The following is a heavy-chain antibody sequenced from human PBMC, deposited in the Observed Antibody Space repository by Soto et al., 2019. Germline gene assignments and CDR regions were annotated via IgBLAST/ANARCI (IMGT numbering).Heavy chain of an antibody. J-gene: IGHJ4*02. CDR3: ARSRRDYYDSSGYYRRTGYFDY. CDR2: INHSGST. Sequence: SETLSPTCAVYGGSFSGYYWSWIRQPPGKGLEWIGEINHSGSTNYNPSLKRRVTISVDTSKNQFSLKLSSVTAADTAVYYCARSRRDYYDSSGYYRRTGYFDYWGQGTLVTVSS. D-gene: IGHD3-22*01. V-gene: IGHV4-34*01. CDR1: GGSFSGYY.